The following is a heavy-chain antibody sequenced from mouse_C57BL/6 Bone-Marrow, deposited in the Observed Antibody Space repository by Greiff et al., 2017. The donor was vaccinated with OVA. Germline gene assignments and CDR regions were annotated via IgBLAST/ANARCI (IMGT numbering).Heavy chain of an antibody. CDR3: ARSDYSDY. CDR1: GFTFSDYG. CDR2: ISSGSSTI. V-gene: IGHV5-17*01. J-gene: IGHJ2*01. Sequence: DVKLVESGGGLVKPGGSLKLSCAASGFTFSDYGMHWVRHAPEKGLEWVAYISSGSSTIYYADTVKGRFTISRDNAKNTLFLQMTSLRSEDTAMYYCARSDYSDYWGQGTTLTVSS.